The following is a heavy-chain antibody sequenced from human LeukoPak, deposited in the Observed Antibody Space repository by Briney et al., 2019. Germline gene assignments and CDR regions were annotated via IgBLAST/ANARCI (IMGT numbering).Heavy chain of an antibody. CDR3: ARDPGSLAGIKDFDY. J-gene: IGHJ4*02. CDR1: GFTFRSYW. D-gene: IGHD6-19*01. V-gene: IGHV3-74*01. CDR2: INTGESST. Sequence: GGSLRLSCAASGFTFRSYWMHWVRQAPGKGLVWVSRINTGESSTTYADSVKGRFTISRDNAKNTLYLQMNSLRAEDTAVYYCARDPGSLAGIKDFDYWGQGTLVTVSS.